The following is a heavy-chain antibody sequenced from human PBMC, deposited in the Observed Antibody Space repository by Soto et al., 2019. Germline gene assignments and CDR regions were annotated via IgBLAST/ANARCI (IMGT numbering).Heavy chain of an antibody. CDR2: INPSGGST. V-gene: IGHV1-46*03. CDR3: AILSEPITASHFDY. Sequence: ASVKVSCKASGYSFTGYYMHWVRQAPGQGLEWMGIINPSGGSTSYAQKFQGRVTMTRDTSTSTVYMELSSLRSEDTAVYYCAILSEPITASHFDYWGQGTLVTVSS. J-gene: IGHJ4*02. D-gene: IGHD5-12*01. CDR1: GYSFTGYY.